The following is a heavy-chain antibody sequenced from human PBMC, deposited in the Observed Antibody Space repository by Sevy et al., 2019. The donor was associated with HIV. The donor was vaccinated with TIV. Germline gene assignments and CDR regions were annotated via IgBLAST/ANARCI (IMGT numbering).Heavy chain of an antibody. J-gene: IGHJ4*02. D-gene: IGHD2-15*01. CDR1: GVSFSDYY. V-gene: IGHV4-34*01. CDR3: ARGPLFSPEYCSGGSCPTIDF. Sequence: SETLSLTCAVSGVSFSDYYWSWIRQPPGKGLEWIGEISQSGSANYKPSLKSRVMMSLDTSNNQFSLKLTSVPAADTAVYYCARGPLFSPEYCSGGSCPTIDFWGQGTLVTVSS. CDR2: ISQSGSA.